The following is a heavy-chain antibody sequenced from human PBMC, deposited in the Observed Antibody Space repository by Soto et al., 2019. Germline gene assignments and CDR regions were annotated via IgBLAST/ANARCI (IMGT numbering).Heavy chain of an antibody. J-gene: IGHJ4*02. V-gene: IGHV3-43*01. D-gene: IGHD1-26*01. CDR2: ISWDGGST. CDR3: AKDSGSGSYSYFDY. Sequence: GGSLRLSCAASGFTFDDYTMHWVRQAPGKGLEWVSLISWDGGSTYYADSVKGRFTISRDNSKNSLYLQMNSLRTEDTALYYCAKDSGSGSYSYFDYWGQGTLVTVSS. CDR1: GFTFDDYT.